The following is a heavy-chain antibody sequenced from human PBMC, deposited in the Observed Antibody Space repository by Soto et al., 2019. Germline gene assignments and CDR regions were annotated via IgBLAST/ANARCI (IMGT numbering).Heavy chain of an antibody. V-gene: IGHV3-30-3*01. J-gene: IGHJ6*02. D-gene: IGHD5-12*01. CDR3: ARLGGSGYDFHYYYGMDV. Sequence: GGSLRLSGAASGFTFSSYAMHWVRQAPGKGLERVAVISYDGSNKYYADSIKGRFTISRVNSKNTLYLQMNSLRAGDTAVYDCARLGGSGYDFHYYYGMDVWGQGTTVTVSS. CDR1: GFTFSSYA. CDR2: ISYDGSNK.